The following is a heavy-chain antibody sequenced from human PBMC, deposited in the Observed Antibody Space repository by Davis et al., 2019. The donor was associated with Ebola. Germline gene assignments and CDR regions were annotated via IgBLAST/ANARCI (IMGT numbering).Heavy chain of an antibody. CDR1: GYTFTSYG. V-gene: IGHV1-69*04. J-gene: IGHJ4*02. CDR2: IIPILGIA. Sequence: SVKVSCKASGYTFTSYGISWVRQAPGQGLEWMGRIIPILGIANYAQKFQGRVTITADKSTSTAYMELSSLRSEDTAVYYCARDQLRDFYYYGSGSYTETDYWGQGTLVTVSS. D-gene: IGHD3-10*01. CDR3: ARDQLRDFYYYGSGSYTETDY.